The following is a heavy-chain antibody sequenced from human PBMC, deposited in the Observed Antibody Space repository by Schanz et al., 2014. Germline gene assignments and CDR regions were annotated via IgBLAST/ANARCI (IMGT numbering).Heavy chain of an antibody. D-gene: IGHD2-2*01. V-gene: IGHV3-21*01. CDR3: ARQVRVAEDY. J-gene: IGHJ4*02. CDR1: GFSFSAFT. Sequence: EVQLVESGGGLVKPGGSLRLSCAASGFSFSAFTLTWVRQAPGKGLEWVSSISSSGSYMYYADSVKGRFTISRDNAKKSLTLEMNSLRAEDTAIDYCARQVRVAEDYWGQGVRVTVSS. CDR2: ISSSGSYM.